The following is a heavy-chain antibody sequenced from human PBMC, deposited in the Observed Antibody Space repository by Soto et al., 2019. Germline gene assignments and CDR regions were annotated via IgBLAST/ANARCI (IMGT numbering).Heavy chain of an antibody. D-gene: IGHD2-2*03. Sequence: GSRRLSCTASGSTFSSFGMAWVRQAPGKGLEWVSAISGSADSSYYADSVKGRFTISRDNPKNTLYLQMDSLRAEDTGVYFCAKVGIGSFSHKHNFEHWGQGTQVTVSS. V-gene: IGHV3-23*01. CDR3: AKVGIGSFSHKHNFEH. CDR1: GSTFSSFG. J-gene: IGHJ4*02. CDR2: ISGSADSS.